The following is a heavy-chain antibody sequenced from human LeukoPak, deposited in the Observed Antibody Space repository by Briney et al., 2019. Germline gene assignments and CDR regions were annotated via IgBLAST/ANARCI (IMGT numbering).Heavy chain of an antibody. CDR2: IYYSGGT. J-gene: IGHJ3*02. V-gene: IGHV4-59*01. Sequence: SETLSLTRTVSGGSITTDHWNWIRQPPGKGLEWIGCIYYSGGTYYNPSLESRVTISVDMSKSQFSLRLTSVTAADTALYYCARKNDFEIWGQGTLVTVSS. CDR1: GGSITTDH. D-gene: IGHD2/OR15-2a*01. CDR3: ARKNDFEI.